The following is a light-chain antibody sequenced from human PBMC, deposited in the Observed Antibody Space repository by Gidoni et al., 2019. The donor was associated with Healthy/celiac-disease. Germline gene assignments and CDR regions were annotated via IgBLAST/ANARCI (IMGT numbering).Light chain of an antibody. CDR1: QSVSSN. J-gene: IGKJ2*01. CDR2: GAS. V-gene: IGKV3-15*01. Sequence: DRVMTQSPATLSVSPGEKTTLSCRASQSVSSNLAWYQQKPGQAPRLLISGASTRATGIPARFSGGGSGTEFTLTISSLQSEDFAVYYCQQYNNWPPYPFGQGTKLEI. CDR3: QQYNNWPPYP.